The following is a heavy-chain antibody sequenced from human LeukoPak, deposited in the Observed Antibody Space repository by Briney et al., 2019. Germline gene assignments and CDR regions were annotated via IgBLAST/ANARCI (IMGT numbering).Heavy chain of an antibody. CDR3: ANRGGTTFYDSSGYLFDY. D-gene: IGHD3-22*01. J-gene: IGHJ4*02. V-gene: IGHV4-34*01. CDR2: INHSGST. Sequence: PSETLSLTCAVSGGSFSSGGYSWSWIRQPPGKGLEWIGEINHSGSTNYNPSLKSRVTISVDTSKNQFSLKLSSVTAADTAVYYCANRGGTTFYDSSGYLFDYWGQGTLVTVSS. CDR1: GGSFSSGGYS.